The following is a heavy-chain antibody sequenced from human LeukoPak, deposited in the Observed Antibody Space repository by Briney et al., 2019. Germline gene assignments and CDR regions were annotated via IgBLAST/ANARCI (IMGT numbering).Heavy chain of an antibody. J-gene: IGHJ6*03. Sequence: SVKVSCKASGGTFSSYAISWVRQAPGQGLEWMGGIIPIFATANYAQKFQGRVTITTDESTSTAYMELSSLRSEDTAVYYCARVSAAARRPNNYYYYMDVWGKGTTVTVSS. D-gene: IGHD6-6*01. CDR1: GGTFSSYA. CDR2: IIPIFATA. V-gene: IGHV1-69*05. CDR3: ARVSAAARRPNNYYYYMDV.